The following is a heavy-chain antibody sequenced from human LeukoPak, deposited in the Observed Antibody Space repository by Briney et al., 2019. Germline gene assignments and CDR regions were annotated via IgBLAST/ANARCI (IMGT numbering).Heavy chain of an antibody. D-gene: IGHD2-2*02. J-gene: IGHJ6*03. CDR2: IVGDSSKT. CDR3: AKQPYNYYYLDV. Sequence: PGGSLRLSCAISGLTHHDYAMTWVRQARGKGLEWVSAIVGDSSKTYYADSVKGRFTISRDNSNYMLFLHMNSLRAEDTAIYYCAKQPYNYYYLDVWGKGTTVTVSS. V-gene: IGHV3-23*01. CDR1: GLTHHDYA.